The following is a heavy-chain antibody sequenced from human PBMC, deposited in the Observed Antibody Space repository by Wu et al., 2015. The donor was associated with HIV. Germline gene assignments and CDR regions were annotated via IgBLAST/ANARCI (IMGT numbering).Heavy chain of an antibody. J-gene: IGHJ4*02. CDR2: INGQTGKT. Sequence: QVQLVQSESEVRKPGASVKVSCKASGYTFTSHGINWVRQAPGQGLEWMGWINGQTGKTKYAQKFQDRVTMTTDTVSNIVYMELRNLTSDDTAVYYCVRVLQHSDLVIYYLFDYWGQGTLVTVSS. CDR3: VRVLQHSDLVIYYLFDY. CDR1: GYTFTSHG. D-gene: IGHD3-22*01. V-gene: IGHV1-18*01.